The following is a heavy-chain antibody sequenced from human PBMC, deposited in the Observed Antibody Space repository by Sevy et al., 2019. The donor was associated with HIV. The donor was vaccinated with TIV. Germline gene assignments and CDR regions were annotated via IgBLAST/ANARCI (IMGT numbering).Heavy chain of an antibody. Sequence: GASVKVSCKASGFTFTSSAVQWVRQARGQRLEWIGWIVVGSGNTNYAQKFQERVTITRDMSTSTAYMELSSLRSEDTAVYYCAAEGVYSGSYYHYYYGMDVWGQGTTVTVSS. D-gene: IGHD1-26*01. V-gene: IGHV1-58*01. J-gene: IGHJ6*02. CDR1: GFTFTSSA. CDR3: AAEGVYSGSYYHYYYGMDV. CDR2: IVVGSGNT.